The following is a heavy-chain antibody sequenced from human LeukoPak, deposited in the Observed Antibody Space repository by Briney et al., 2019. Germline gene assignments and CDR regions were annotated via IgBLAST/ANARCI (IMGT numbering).Heavy chain of an antibody. J-gene: IGHJ4*02. Sequence: SETPSLTCTVSGGSISSGGYYWSWIRQHPGKGLEWIGYIYYSGSTYYNPSLKSRVTISVDTSKNQFSQKLSSVTAADTAVYYCATGYCSGGSCYGGSSPPFDYWGQGTLVTVSS. V-gene: IGHV4-31*03. CDR3: ATGYCSGGSCYGGSSPPFDY. CDR1: GGSISSGGYY. CDR2: IYYSGST. D-gene: IGHD2-15*01.